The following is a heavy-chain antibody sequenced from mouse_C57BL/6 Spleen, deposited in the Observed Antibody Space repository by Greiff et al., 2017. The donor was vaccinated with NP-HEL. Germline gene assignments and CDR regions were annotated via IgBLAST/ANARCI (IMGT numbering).Heavy chain of an antibody. CDR1: GYAFSSYW. V-gene: IGHV1-80*01. CDR3: ARRRYDYRYFDY. D-gene: IGHD2-4*01. Sequence: QVQLQQSGAELVKPGASVKISCKASGYAFSSYWMNWVKQRPGKGLEWIGQIYPGDGDTNYNQKFKGKATLTVDTSSSTAYMQLSSLTSEDSAVYYCARRRYDYRYFDYWGQGTTLTVSS. J-gene: IGHJ2*01. CDR2: IYPGDGDT.